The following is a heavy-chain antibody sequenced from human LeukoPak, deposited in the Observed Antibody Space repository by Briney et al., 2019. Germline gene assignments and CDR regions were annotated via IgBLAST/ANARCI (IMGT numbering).Heavy chain of an antibody. Sequence: GGSLRLSCVASGFTFSSYSMNWVRQAPGKGPEWVSSISSDSNYIYYADSVKGRFTISRDNAKNSLYLQMNSLRAEDTAVYYCARDYRRWSEYWGQGTLVTVSS. D-gene: IGHD2-15*01. CDR2: ISSDSNYI. V-gene: IGHV3-21*01. CDR1: GFTFSSYS. J-gene: IGHJ4*02. CDR3: ARDYRRWSEY.